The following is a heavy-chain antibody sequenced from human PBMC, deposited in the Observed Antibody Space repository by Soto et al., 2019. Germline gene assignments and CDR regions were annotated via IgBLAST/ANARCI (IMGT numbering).Heavy chain of an antibody. CDR3: ARGYTSHDY. CDR1: GGSINNNY. D-gene: IGHD2-2*01. V-gene: IGHV4-59*01. Sequence: SETLSLTCTVSGGSINNNYWSWIRQPPGKGLEWIGYIYSSGSTKYNPSLRSRVTISLDTSKNQFSLKLSSVTAADKAVYYCARGYTSHDYWGQGTLVTVSS. J-gene: IGHJ4*02. CDR2: IYSSGST.